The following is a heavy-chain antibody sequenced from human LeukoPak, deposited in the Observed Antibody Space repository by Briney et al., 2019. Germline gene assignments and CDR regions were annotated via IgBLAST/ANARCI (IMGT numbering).Heavy chain of an antibody. CDR3: ARHFLWFGELMAFDY. Sequence: SETLSLTRTVSGGSISSYYWSWIRQPPGKGLEWIGYIYYSGSTNYNPSLKSRVTTSVDTSKNQFSLKLSSVTAADTAVYYCARHFLWFGELMAFDYWGQGTLVTVSS. J-gene: IGHJ4*02. D-gene: IGHD3-10*01. V-gene: IGHV4-59*08. CDR2: IYYSGST. CDR1: GGSISSYY.